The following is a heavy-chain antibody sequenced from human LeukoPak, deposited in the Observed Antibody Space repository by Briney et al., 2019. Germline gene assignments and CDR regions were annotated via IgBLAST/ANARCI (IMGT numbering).Heavy chain of an antibody. CDR3: AKDLSVVVPAAIGY. Sequence: GGSLRLSCAASGFTFSSYAMSWVRQAPGKGLEWVSAISGSGGSTYYADSVKGRFTISRDNSKNTLYLQMNSLRAEDTAVYYCAKDLSVVVPAAIGYWGQGTLSPSPQ. CDR2: ISGSGGST. CDR1: GFTFSSYA. V-gene: IGHV3-23*01. J-gene: IGHJ4*02. D-gene: IGHD2-2*02.